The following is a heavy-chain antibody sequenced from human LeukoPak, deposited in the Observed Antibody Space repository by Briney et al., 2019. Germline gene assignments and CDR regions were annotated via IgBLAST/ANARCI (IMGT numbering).Heavy chain of an antibody. CDR3: TAEKNGSPHY. D-gene: IGHD2-8*01. V-gene: IGHV4-39*07. CDR2: IYYTGST. CDR1: RGSVSSSTYY. J-gene: IGHJ4*02. Sequence: SETLSLTCTVSRGSVSSSTYYWRWVRQPPGKGLEWIASIYYTGSTYYNPSLKSRVTISLDMSKNEFFLTMTSVTAADTAVYFCTAEKNGSPHYWGQGTQVTVSS.